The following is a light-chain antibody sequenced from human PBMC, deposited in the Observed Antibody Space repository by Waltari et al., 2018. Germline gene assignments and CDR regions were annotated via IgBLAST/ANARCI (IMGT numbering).Light chain of an antibody. CDR2: GAS. Sequence: EIVMTQSPATLSVSPGERATLSCRASQSVSVNLAWYQQKPGQAPRRLIYGASTRATGIPARFSGSGSRTEFTLTISSLRSEDFAVYYCHQYNKWPTFGGGTKVELK. CDR1: QSVSVN. V-gene: IGKV3-15*01. J-gene: IGKJ4*01. CDR3: HQYNKWPT.